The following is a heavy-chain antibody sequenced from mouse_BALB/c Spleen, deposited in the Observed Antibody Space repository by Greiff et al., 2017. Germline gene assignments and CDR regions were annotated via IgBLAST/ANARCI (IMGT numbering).Heavy chain of an antibody. Sequence: EVKLMESGGDLVKPGGSLKLSCAASGFTFSSYGMSWVRQTPDKRLEWVATISSGGSYTYYPDSVKGRFTISRDNAKNTLYLQMSSLKSEDTAMYYCARHEDYYGSSLGYYFDYWGQGTTLTVSS. V-gene: IGHV5-6*01. CDR2: ISSGGSYT. J-gene: IGHJ2*01. CDR1: GFTFSSYG. D-gene: IGHD1-1*01. CDR3: ARHEDYYGSSLGYYFDY.